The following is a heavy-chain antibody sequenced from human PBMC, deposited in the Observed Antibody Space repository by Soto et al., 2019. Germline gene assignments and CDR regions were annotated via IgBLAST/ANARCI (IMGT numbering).Heavy chain of an antibody. CDR2: IKSKNDGGTT. V-gene: IGHV3-15*07. Sequence: GGALRLSCAASCFTFNNALMNWVRQAPGKGLEWVGRIKSKNDGGTTDYAAPVKGRFTISRDDSKNTLYLQMNSLKTEDTAVYYCTTDLCSGGSCYQGAFDIWGQGTMVTVSS. D-gene: IGHD2-15*01. CDR3: TTDLCSGGSCYQGAFDI. J-gene: IGHJ3*02. CDR1: CFTFNNAL.